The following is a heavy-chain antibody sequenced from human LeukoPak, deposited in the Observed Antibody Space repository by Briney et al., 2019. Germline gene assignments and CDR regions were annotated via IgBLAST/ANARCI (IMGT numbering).Heavy chain of an antibody. V-gene: IGHV1-2*02. D-gene: IGHD3-9*01. J-gene: IGHJ4*02. Sequence: GASVKVSCKASGYTFTSYGISWVRQAPGQGLEWMGWINPNSGGTNYAQKFQGRVTMTRDTSISTAYMELSRLRSDDTAVYYCARVSRKLRYFDWLGYWGQGTLVTVSS. CDR2: INPNSGGT. CDR3: ARVSRKLRYFDWLGY. CDR1: GYTFTSYG.